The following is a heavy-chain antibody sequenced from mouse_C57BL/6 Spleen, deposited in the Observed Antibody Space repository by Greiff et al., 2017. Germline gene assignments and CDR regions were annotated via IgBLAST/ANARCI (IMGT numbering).Heavy chain of an antibody. D-gene: IGHD2-3*01. CDR2: INYDGSST. V-gene: IGHV5-16*01. CDR3: ARVSGYYVYFDY. CDR1: GFTFSDYY. Sequence: EVKLVESEGGLVQPGSSMKLSCTASGFTFSDYYMAWVRQVPEKGLEWVANINYDGSSTYYLDSLKSRFIISRDNAKNILYLQMSSLKSEDTATYYCARVSGYYVYFDYWGQGTTLTVSS. J-gene: IGHJ2*01.